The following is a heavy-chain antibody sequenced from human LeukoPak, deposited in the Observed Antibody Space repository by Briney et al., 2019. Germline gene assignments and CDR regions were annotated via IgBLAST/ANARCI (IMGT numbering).Heavy chain of an antibody. Sequence: PGRSLRLSCSASGFIFSAYGMHWVRQAPGKGLEWMAVTWHDGSNEFYAASVRGRFTISRDNPKNTLYLQMNSLRAEDTAVYFCAKRGVVVPVILVGFHKEAYYFDSWGQGALVTVSS. V-gene: IGHV3-33*06. J-gene: IGHJ4*02. D-gene: IGHD2-21*01. CDR2: TWHDGSNE. CDR3: AKRGVVVPVILVGFHKEAYYFDS. CDR1: GFIFSAYG.